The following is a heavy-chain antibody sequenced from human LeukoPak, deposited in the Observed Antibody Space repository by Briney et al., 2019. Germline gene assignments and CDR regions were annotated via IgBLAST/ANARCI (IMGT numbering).Heavy chain of an antibody. CDR1: GGSTSSYY. D-gene: IGHD3-10*01. V-gene: IGHV4-59*08. CDR2: IYYSGST. CDR3: ARPAGGYGSGSYYKN. J-gene: IGHJ4*02. Sequence: SETLSLTCTVSGGSTSSYYWSWIRQPPGKGLEWIGYIYYSGSTNYNPSLKSRVTISVDTSKNQFSLKLSSVTAADTAVYYCARPAGGYGSGSYYKNWGQGTLVTVSS.